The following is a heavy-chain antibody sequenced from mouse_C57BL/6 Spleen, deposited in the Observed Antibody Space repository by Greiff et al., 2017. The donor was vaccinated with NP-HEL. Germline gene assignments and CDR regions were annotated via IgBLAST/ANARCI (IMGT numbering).Heavy chain of an antibody. Sequence: VKLVESGAELMKPGASVKLSCKATGYTFTGYWIEWVKQRPGHGLEWIGEILPGSGSTNYNEKFKGKATFTADTSSNTAYMQLSSLTTEDSAIYYCARSASYYYGSSAGLMDYWGQGTSVTVSS. CDR1: GYTFTGYW. D-gene: IGHD1-1*01. CDR2: ILPGSGST. CDR3: ARSASYYYGSSAGLMDY. J-gene: IGHJ4*01. V-gene: IGHV1-9*01.